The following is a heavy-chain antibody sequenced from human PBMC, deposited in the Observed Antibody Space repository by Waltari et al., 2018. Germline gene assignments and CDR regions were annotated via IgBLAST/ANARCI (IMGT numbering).Heavy chain of an antibody. CDR3: ARGAPYGDYLPCDY. Sequence: QVQLVQSGAEVEKPGASLKVSCKAIGYTFTSYGIRWVRQAPGQGLEWMGWVSPHNGDTDYAQKFQGRVTMATDTFMNTAYMELRSLRPDDTAVYYCARGAPYGDYLPCDYWGQGTLVTVSS. J-gene: IGHJ4*02. V-gene: IGHV1-18*04. D-gene: IGHD4-17*01. CDR1: GYTFTSYG. CDR2: VSPHNGDT.